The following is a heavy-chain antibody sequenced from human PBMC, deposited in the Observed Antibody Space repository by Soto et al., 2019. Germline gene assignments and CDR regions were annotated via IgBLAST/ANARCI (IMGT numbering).Heavy chain of an antibody. V-gene: IGHV3-23*01. J-gene: IGHJ4*02. D-gene: IGHD3-16*02. CDR3: AKAERNYVWGSYRYGDFDY. CDR2: ISGSGGST. Sequence: EVQLLESGGALLQLGGSLRLSCAASGFPFSSYAMSGFRKPQGKGREGVPAISGSGGSTYYADSVKGRFTIPRDNSKNTLYLQMNSLRAEDTAVYYCAKAERNYVWGSYRYGDFDYWGQGTLVTVSS. CDR1: GFPFSSYA.